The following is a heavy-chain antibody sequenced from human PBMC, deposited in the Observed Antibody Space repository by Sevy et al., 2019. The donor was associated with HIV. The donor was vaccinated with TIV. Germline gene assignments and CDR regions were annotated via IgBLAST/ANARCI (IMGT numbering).Heavy chain of an antibody. CDR3: ARGTGDSSGYYYFDY. CDR1: GGSFSGYY. D-gene: IGHD3-22*01. CDR2: INHSGST. V-gene: IGHV4-34*01. Sequence: SETLSLTCAVYGGSFSGYYWSWIRQPPGKGQEWIGEINHSGSTNYNPPVKSRVTISVDTSKNQFSLKLSSVTAADTAVYYCARGTGDSSGYYYFDYWGQGTLVTVSS. J-gene: IGHJ4*02.